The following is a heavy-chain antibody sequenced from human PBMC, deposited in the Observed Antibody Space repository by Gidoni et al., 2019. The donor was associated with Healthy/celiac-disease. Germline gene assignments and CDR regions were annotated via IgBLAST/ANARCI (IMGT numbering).Heavy chain of an antibody. CDR3: AKDLDNSSGYYYFDY. D-gene: IGHD3-22*01. J-gene: IGHJ4*02. V-gene: IGHV3-23*01. CDR2: ISGSGGST. Sequence: EVQLLESGGGLVQPGGSLRLSCAASGFTFSRYAMSWVRQAPGKGLEWVSAISGSGGSTYYADSVKGRFTISRDNSKNTLYLQMNSLRAEDTAVYYCAKDLDNSSGYYYFDYWGQGTLVTVSS. CDR1: GFTFSRYA.